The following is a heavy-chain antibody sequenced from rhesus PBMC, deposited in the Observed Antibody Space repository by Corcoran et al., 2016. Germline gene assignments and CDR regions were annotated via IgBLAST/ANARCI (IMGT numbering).Heavy chain of an antibody. Sequence: QVQLQESGPGLVKPSETLSLTCTVSGASISGAYNWTWIRQPPGKGLEWIWGVDGNSASNNYNPSLKSRVTISKDTSNNQFSLRLTSVTAADTAVYYCARQGYTNHLGGLDSWGQGVVVTVSS. CDR3: ARQGYTNHLGGLDS. D-gene: IGHD1-38*01. J-gene: IGHJ6*01. CDR2: VDGNSASN. CDR1: GASISGAYN. V-gene: IGHV4-143*01.